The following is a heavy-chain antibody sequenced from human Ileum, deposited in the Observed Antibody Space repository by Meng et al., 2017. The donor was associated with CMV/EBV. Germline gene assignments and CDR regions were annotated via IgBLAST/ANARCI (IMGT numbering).Heavy chain of an antibody. D-gene: IGHD2-8*02. V-gene: IGHV3-21*01. CDR1: GFTFSRYS. J-gene: IGHJ4*02. CDR3: ATGGAAATIDY. CDR2: ISSSSSYI. Sequence: SCAASGFTFSRYSMNWVRQAPGKGLEWVSSISSSSSYIYYADSVKGRFTISRDNAKNSLYLQMNSLRAEDTAVYYCATGGAAATIDYWGQGTLVTVSS.